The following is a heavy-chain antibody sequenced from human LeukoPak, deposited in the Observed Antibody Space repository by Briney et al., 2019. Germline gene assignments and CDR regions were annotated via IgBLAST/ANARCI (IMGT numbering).Heavy chain of an antibody. D-gene: IGHD1-7*01. Sequence: ETLSLTCTVSGGSISSGDYFWSWVRQAPGKGLEWVSSISSSSSYIYYADSVKGRFTISRDNAKNSLYLQMNSLRAEDTAVYYCAMELLKSNDYWGQGTLVTVSS. V-gene: IGHV3-21*01. J-gene: IGHJ4*02. CDR3: AMELLKSNDY. CDR2: ISSSSSYI. CDR1: GGSISSGDYF.